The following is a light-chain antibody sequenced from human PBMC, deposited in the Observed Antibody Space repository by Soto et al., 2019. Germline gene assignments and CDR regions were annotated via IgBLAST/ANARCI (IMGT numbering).Light chain of an antibody. J-gene: IGKJ3*01. CDR1: QSVSSSY. V-gene: IGKV3-20*01. Sequence: PGERATLSCRTSQSVSSSYLAWYQQKPGQAPRLLIYDTSDRATGIPDRFSASGSGTDFTLTISRLEPEDFAVYYCQRYGTSALFGPGTKVDIK. CDR2: DTS. CDR3: QRYGTSAL.